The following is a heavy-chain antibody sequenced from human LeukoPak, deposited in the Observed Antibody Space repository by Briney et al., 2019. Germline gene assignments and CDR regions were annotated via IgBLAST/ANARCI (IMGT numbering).Heavy chain of an antibody. CDR1: GYTFTGYY. D-gene: IGHD5-12*01. J-gene: IGHJ6*02. CDR2: INPNSGGT. Sequence: ASVKVSCKASGYTFTGYYMHWVRQAPGQGLEWMGWINPNSGGTNYAQKFQGRVTMTRDTSISTAYMELSRLGSDDTAVYYCARSALVATTTYYYYYYGMDVWGQGTTVTVSS. V-gene: IGHV1-2*02. CDR3: ARSALVATTTYYYYYYGMDV.